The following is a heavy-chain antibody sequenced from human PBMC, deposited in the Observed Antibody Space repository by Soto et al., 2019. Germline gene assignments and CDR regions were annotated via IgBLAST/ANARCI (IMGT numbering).Heavy chain of an antibody. CDR1: GFTFDDYA. CDR3: AKDMGTDGYNYYYGMDV. J-gene: IGHJ6*02. D-gene: IGHD5-12*01. CDR2: ISWNSGSI. Sequence: AGGSLRLSCAASGFTFDDYAMHWVRQAPGKGLEWVSGISWNSGSIGYADSVKGRFTISRDNAKNSLYLQMNSLRAEDTALYYCAKDMGTDGYNYYYGMDVWGQGTTVTVSS. V-gene: IGHV3-9*01.